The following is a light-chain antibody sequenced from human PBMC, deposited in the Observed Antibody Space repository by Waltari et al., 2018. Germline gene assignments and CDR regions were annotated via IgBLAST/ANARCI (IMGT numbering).Light chain of an antibody. CDR2: DVN. V-gene: IGLV2-14*03. CDR3: SSYTSSTSVV. J-gene: IGLJ2*01. Sequence: QSALTQPASVSGSPGQSITISCTGTSSDVGGYNFVSWYQHHPGKAPKLLIYDVNNLPSGFSDRFSGSKSGNTASLTSSGLQAEDGADYYCSSYTSSTSVVFGGGTQLTVL. CDR1: SSDVGGYNF.